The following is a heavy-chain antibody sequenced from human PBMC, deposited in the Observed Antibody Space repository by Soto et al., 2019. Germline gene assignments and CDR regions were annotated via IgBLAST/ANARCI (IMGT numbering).Heavy chain of an antibody. CDR3: ASQTGYSGYDDWYYYGMDV. CDR2: IYPGDSDT. J-gene: IGHJ6*02. Sequence: PGESLKISCKGSGYSFTSYWIGWVRQMPGKGLEWMGIIYPGDSDTRYSPSFQGQVTISADKSISTAYLQWSSLKASDTAMYYCASQTGYSGYDDWYYYGMDVWGQGTTVTVSS. D-gene: IGHD5-12*01. CDR1: GYSFTSYW. V-gene: IGHV5-51*01.